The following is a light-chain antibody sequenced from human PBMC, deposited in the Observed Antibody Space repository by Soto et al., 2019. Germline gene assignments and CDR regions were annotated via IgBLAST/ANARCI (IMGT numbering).Light chain of an antibody. Sequence: DIQMTQSPSTLSASVGDRVTITCRASQSISSWLAWYQQKPGKAPKLLIYKASSLKSGVPSRFSGSGSGTEFTLTISSLQPDDFATYYCQQYNSRYTFGQGTKLEIK. CDR1: QSISSW. CDR2: KAS. J-gene: IGKJ2*01. V-gene: IGKV1-5*03. CDR3: QQYNSRYT.